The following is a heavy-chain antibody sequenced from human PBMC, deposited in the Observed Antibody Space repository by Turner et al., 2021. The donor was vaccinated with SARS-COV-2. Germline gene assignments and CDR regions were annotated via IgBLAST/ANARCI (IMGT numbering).Heavy chain of an antibody. J-gene: IGHJ6*02. D-gene: IGHD6-19*01. V-gene: IGHV1-24*01. Sequence: QVQLVQSGAEVKKPGASVKVSCKVSGYTLPELSINWVRQAPGKGLEWMGGFDPEDGETIYAQKFQGRVTMTEDTSTDTAYMELSSLRSEDTAVYYCATGVAVTGTPSEYYYYYGMDVWGQGTTVTVSS. CDR1: GYTLPELS. CDR2: FDPEDGET. CDR3: ATGVAVTGTPSEYYYYYGMDV.